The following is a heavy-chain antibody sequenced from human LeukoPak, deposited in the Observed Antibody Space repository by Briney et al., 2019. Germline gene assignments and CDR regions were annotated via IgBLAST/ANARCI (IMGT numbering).Heavy chain of an antibody. CDR1: GFTFSSYA. D-gene: IGHD3-22*01. CDR2: ISGSGDST. J-gene: IGHJ4*02. V-gene: IGHV3-23*01. CDR3: AKDYYDTSGYYFDS. Sequence: GGSLRLSCAASGFTFSSYAMSWVRQAPGKGLEWVSAISGSGDSTYYADSVKGRFTISRDNSKNTLYLQMNSLRVEDTAVYYCAKDYYDTSGYYFDSWGQGTLVTVSS.